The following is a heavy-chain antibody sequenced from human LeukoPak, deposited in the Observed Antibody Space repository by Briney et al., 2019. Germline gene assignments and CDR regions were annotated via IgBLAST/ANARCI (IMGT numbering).Heavy chain of an antibody. D-gene: IGHD3/OR15-3a*01. V-gene: IGHV1-69*05. J-gene: IGHJ4*02. CDR1: GGTFNSYA. CDR3: ARDDSWTGFRFDY. Sequence: GASVKVSCKASGGTFNSYAINWVRQAPGQGLEWMGGIIPMFGSINYAQKWQGRLTIITDESTGTAYMELRSLKSEDTAIYYCARDDSWTGFRFDYWGQGTLVTVSS. CDR2: IIPMFGSI.